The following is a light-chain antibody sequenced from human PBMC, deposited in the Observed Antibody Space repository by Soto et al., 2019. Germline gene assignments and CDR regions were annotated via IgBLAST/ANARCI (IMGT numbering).Light chain of an antibody. CDR2: EVS. CDR1: SSNVGAYNY. V-gene: IGLV2-14*01. Sequence: QSALTQPASVSGSPGQSITISCSVTSSNVGAYNYVSWYQQHPGKAPKLMIYEVSNRPSGVSNRFSGSKSGNTASLIISGLQAEDEADYYCSSYTIISTLVVGGGTQLTVL. J-gene: IGLJ2*01. CDR3: SSYTIISTLV.